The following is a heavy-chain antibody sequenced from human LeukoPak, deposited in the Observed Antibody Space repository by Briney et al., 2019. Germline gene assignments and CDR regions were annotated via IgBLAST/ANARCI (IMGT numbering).Heavy chain of an antibody. D-gene: IGHD3-22*01. CDR1: GYTFTGYY. V-gene: IGHV1-24*01. Sequence: ASVKVSCKASGYTFTGYYMHWVRQAPGQGLEWMGGFDPEDGETIYAQKFQGRVTMTEDTSTDTAYMELSSLRSEDTAVYYCATIVVVKGPDAFDIWGQGTMVTVSS. CDR2: FDPEDGET. CDR3: ATIVVVKGPDAFDI. J-gene: IGHJ3*02.